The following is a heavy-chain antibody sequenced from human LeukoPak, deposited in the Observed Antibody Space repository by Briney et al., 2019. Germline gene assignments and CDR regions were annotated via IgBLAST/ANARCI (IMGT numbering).Heavy chain of an antibody. Sequence: GGSLRLSCAASGFTFSSYAMSWVRQAPGKGLEWVSAISGSGGSTYYADSVKGRFTISRDNSKNTLYLQMNSLRAEDTAVYYCAKQRNGYCSSTSCYAKYFDYWGQGTLVTVSS. J-gene: IGHJ4*02. D-gene: IGHD2-2*03. CDR1: GFTFSSYA. V-gene: IGHV3-23*01. CDR3: AKQRNGYCSSTSCYAKYFDY. CDR2: ISGSGGST.